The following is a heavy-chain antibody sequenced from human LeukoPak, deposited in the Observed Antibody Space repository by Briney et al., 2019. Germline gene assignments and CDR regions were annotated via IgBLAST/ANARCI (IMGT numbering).Heavy chain of an antibody. CDR1: GFTFSSYG. J-gene: IGHJ4*02. D-gene: IGHD2-21*02. CDR3: AKDGGEAYCGGDCYPPLD. Sequence: GGSLRLSCAASGFTFSSYGMHWIRQAPGKGLEWVAVISYDGSNKYYADSVKGRFTIFRDNSKNTLYLQMNSLRAEDTAVYYCAKDGGEAYCGGDCYPPLDWGQGTLVTVSS. CDR2: ISYDGSNK. V-gene: IGHV3-30*18.